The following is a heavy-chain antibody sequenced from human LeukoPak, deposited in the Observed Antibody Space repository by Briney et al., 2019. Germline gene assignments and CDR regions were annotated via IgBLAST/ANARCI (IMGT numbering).Heavy chain of an antibody. D-gene: IGHD1-26*01. CDR1: GYTFTGYY. CDR3: ARGPRSGSYSYYYYMDV. V-gene: IGHV1-2*02. Sequence: ASVKVSCTASGYTFTGYYMHWVRQAPGQGLEWMGWINPNSGGTNYAQKFQGRVTMTRDTSISTAYMELSRLRSDDTAVYYCARGPRSGSYSYYYYMDVWGKGTTVTVSS. J-gene: IGHJ6*03. CDR2: INPNSGGT.